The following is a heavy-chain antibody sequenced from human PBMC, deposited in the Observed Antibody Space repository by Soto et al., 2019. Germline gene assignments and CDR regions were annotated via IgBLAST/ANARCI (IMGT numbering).Heavy chain of an antibody. V-gene: IGHV3-23*01. D-gene: IGHD6-19*01. CDR2: ISGSGGST. Sequence: GSLRLSCAASGFTFSSYAMSWVRQAPGKGLEWVSAISGSGGSTYYADSVKGRFTISRDNSKNTLYLQMNSLRAEDTAVYYCAISSGWYPPYYYYYGMDVWGQGTTVTVSS. CDR3: AISSGWYPPYYYYYGMDV. J-gene: IGHJ6*02. CDR1: GFTFSSYA.